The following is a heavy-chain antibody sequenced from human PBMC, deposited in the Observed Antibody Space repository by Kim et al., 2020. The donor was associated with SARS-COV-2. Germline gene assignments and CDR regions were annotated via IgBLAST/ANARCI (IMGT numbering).Heavy chain of an antibody. Sequence: SETLSLTCTVSGGSISSGSYYWSWIRQPAGKGLEWIGRIYTSGSTNYNPSLKSRVTISVDTSKNQFSLKLSSVTAADTAMYYCAKWGIYYGSGTTWHAFDIWGQGTMVTVSS. CDR3: AKWGIYYGSGTTWHAFDI. CDR1: GGSISSGSYY. CDR2: IYTSGST. D-gene: IGHD3-10*01. J-gene: IGHJ3*02. V-gene: IGHV4-61*02.